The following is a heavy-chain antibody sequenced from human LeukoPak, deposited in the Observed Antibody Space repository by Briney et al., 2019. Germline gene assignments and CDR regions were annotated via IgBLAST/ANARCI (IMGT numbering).Heavy chain of an antibody. CDR1: GGSISSGDYY. CDR2: IYYSGST. V-gene: IGHV4-30-4*08. Sequence: SETLFLTCTVSGGSISSGDYYWSWIRQPPGKGLEWIGYIYYSGSTYYNPSLKSRVTISVDTSNNQFSLKLSSVTAADTAVYYCARDRITIETRAFDIWGQGTMVTVSS. D-gene: IGHD3-3*01. J-gene: IGHJ3*02. CDR3: ARDRITIETRAFDI.